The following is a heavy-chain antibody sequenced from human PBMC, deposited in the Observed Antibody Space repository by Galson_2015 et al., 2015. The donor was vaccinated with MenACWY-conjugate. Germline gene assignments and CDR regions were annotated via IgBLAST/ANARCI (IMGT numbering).Heavy chain of an antibody. J-gene: IGHJ5*02. D-gene: IGHD2-15*01. Sequence: CAISGDSVSSDGAAWNWFRQSPSRGLEWLGRTYYRSKWYSEYALSVRSRIRVSPDTSNNRFSLQLNSLTLEDTAVYYCVRGYCSGATCHVGFDPWGQGTVGTVSS. CDR3: VRGYCSGATCHVGFDP. CDR1: GDSVSSDGAA. CDR2: TYYRSKWYS. V-gene: IGHV6-1*01.